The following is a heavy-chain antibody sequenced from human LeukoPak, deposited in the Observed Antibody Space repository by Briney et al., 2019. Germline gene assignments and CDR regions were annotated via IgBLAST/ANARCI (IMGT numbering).Heavy chain of an antibody. J-gene: IGHJ4*02. CDR2: ISYDGTNK. CDR3: AKDGKDIVLMVYALYFDY. V-gene: IGHV3-30-3*01. CDR1: GFTFSAYA. Sequence: GRSLRLSCAASGFTFSAYAVHWVRQAPGKGLEWVSVISYDGTNKYYADSVKGRFTISRDNSKNTLYLQMNSLRAEDTAVYYCAKDGKDIVLMVYALYFDYWGQGTLVTVSS. D-gene: IGHD2-8*01.